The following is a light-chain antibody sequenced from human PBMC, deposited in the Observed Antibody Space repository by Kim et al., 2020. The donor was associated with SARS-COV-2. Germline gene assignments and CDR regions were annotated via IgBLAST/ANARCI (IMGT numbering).Light chain of an antibody. CDR2: YDD. CDR3: AAWDDSLNGYV. V-gene: IGLV1-36*01. CDR1: SSNIGNNA. Sequence: RQRVTISGSGSSSNIGNNAVNWYQQPPGTAPKLLIYYDDLLPSGVSDRFSGSNSGTSSSLAISGLQSEDEADYYCAAWDDSLNGYVFGTGTKVTVL. J-gene: IGLJ1*01.